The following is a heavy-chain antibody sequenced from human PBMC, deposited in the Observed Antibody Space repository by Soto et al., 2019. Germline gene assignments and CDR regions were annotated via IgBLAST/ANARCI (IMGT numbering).Heavy chain of an antibody. CDR2: IIPILGIA. CDR3: ARDLGDFWSGYYRSLVGGFDP. J-gene: IGHJ5*02. D-gene: IGHD3-3*01. CDR1: GGTFSSYT. V-gene: IGHV1-69*04. Sequence: SVKVSCKASGGTFSSYTISWVRRAPGQGLEWMGRIIPILGIANYAQKFQGRVTITADKSTSTAYMELSSLRSEDTAVYYCARDLGDFWSGYYRSLVGGFDPWGQGTLVTVSS.